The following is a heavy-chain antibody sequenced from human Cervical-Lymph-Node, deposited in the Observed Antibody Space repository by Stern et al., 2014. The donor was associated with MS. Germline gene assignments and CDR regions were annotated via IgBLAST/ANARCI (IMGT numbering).Heavy chain of an antibody. V-gene: IGHV5-51*01. Sequence: MQLVQSGAGVKKPGESLKISCKGSGYSFTANWIAWVRQMPGKGLEWRGIIYPGDSDPRTSPSFQGEDTISADKSISTAYLQWSSLKASDTAMYYCARDYGDYAFDYWGQGTLVTVSS. J-gene: IGHJ4*02. D-gene: IGHD4-17*01. CDR1: GYSFTANW. CDR3: ARDYGDYAFDY. CDR2: IYPGDSDP.